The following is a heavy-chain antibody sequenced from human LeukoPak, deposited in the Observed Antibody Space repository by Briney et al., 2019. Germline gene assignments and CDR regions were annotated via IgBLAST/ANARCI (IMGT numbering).Heavy chain of an antibody. J-gene: IGHJ4*02. CDR3: ALAIGRVVGTFDY. V-gene: IGHV3-21*01. D-gene: IGHD3-22*01. CDR1: GFTFRSYS. Sequence: GGSLRLSCAASGFTFRSYSMTWARQAPGKGLEPVSSISSSGTYIYYADSVKGRFTITSGNAKNSLYLQMNSLRAEDTSVYYCALAIGRVVGTFDYWGQGTLVTVSS. CDR2: ISSSGTYI.